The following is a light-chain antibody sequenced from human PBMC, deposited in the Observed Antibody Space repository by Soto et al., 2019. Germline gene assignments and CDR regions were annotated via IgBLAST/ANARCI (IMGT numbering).Light chain of an antibody. CDR2: DAY. Sequence: DMQVAQSGSSVYAGGGRRGNITCGASQSIGTWLAWYQQKPGKAPKLLIFDAYTLESGVPSRFSGSGSGTDFTLTISSLQPDDFATYYCQHYNSYSEAFGQGTQVEIK. CDR1: QSIGTW. V-gene: IGKV1-5*01. J-gene: IGKJ1*01. CDR3: QHYNSYSEA.